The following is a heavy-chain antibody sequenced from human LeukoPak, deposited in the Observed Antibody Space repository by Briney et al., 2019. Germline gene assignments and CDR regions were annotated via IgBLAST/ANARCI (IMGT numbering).Heavy chain of an antibody. CDR2: LSHSGSS. V-gene: IGHV4-59*02. J-gene: IGHJ3*02. D-gene: IGHD2-2*01. Sequence: SETLSLTCTVSGGSVSSYYWSWIRRPPGRGLEWITYLSHSGSSHSNPSLTSRVTTLVDTSKNQFSLKLTSVTAADPAVYYCARPRYANAWYAFDIWGHGTMVTVSS. CDR1: GGSVSSYY. CDR3: ARPRYANAWYAFDI.